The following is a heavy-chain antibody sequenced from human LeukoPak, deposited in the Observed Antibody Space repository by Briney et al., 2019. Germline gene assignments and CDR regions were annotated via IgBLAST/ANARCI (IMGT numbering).Heavy chain of an antibody. CDR2: IYYSGNT. CDR1: GDSISSGSDY. Sequence: PSETLSLTCTVSGDSISSGSDYWGWVRQPPGKGLEWIGSIYYSGNTYYNPSLKSRVTMSVDTSKNQLSLKLTSVTAADTAVYYCARSPSYYHADYWGQGTLVTVSS. V-gene: IGHV4-39*07. J-gene: IGHJ4*02. CDR3: ARSPSYYHADY. D-gene: IGHD3-10*01.